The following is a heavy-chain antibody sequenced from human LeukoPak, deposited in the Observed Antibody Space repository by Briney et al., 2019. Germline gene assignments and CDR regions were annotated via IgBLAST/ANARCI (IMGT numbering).Heavy chain of an antibody. V-gene: IGHV4-38-2*02. CDR3: ASLYSGSYYSMDPHFDY. CDR2: IYHSGNT. CDR1: GYSISTSYY. Sequence: SETLSLTCTVSGYSISTSYYWGWIRQPPGKGLEWIGSIYHSGNTYYNPSLKSRVTISVDTSKNQFSLKLNSVTAADTAVYYCASLYSGSYYSMDPHFDYWGQGTLVTVSS. J-gene: IGHJ4*02. D-gene: IGHD1-26*01.